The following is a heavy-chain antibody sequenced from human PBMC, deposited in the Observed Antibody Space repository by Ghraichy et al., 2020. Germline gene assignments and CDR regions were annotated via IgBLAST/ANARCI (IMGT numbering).Heavy chain of an antibody. D-gene: IGHD6-19*01. CDR1: GFTFSSNA. V-gene: IGHV3-23*01. J-gene: IGHJ4*02. CDR3: AKNKASGWMYYFDY. Sequence: GGSLRLSCVASGFTFSSNAVSWVRQAPGRGLQWVSAIGGSGGTTYYADSVKGRFTISRDNSKNTLYLQMNSLRAEDTAVYYCAKNKASGWMYYFDYWGQGTLVTVSS. CDR2: IGGSGGTT.